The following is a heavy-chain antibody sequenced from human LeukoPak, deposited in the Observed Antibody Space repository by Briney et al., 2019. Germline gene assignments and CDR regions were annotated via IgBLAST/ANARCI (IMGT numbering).Heavy chain of an antibody. J-gene: IGHJ4*02. CDR1: GYTVTSYY. Sequence: ASVKVSCKASGYTVTSYYMHWVRQAPGQGLEWMAILNPSGGSSSYAQKFQGRATLTRATSTSTVYMELSSLRSEDTAVYYCARGSSWGPFDYWGQGTLVTVSS. D-gene: IGHD6-13*01. V-gene: IGHV1-46*01. CDR3: ARGSSWGPFDY. CDR2: LNPSGGSS.